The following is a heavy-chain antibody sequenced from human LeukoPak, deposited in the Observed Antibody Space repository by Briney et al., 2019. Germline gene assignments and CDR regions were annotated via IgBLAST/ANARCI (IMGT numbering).Heavy chain of an antibody. Sequence: SQTLSLTCAISGDSVSSNSAAWNWIRQSPSRGLEWLGRTYYRSKWYNDYAVSVKSRITINPDTSKNQFSLQLNSVTPEDTAVYYCAAYYGSGSYEFDNWFDPWGQGTLVTVSS. J-gene: IGHJ5*02. CDR2: TYYRSKWYN. CDR1: GDSVSSNSAA. D-gene: IGHD3-10*01. CDR3: AAYYGSGSYEFDNWFDP. V-gene: IGHV6-1*01.